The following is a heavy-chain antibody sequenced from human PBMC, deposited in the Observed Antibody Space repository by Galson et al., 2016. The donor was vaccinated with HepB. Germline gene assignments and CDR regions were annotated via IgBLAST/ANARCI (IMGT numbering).Heavy chain of an antibody. J-gene: IGHJ1*01. CDR1: GDSVSSYSGA. D-gene: IGHD2-21*01. V-gene: IGHV6-1*01. Sequence: CAISGDSVSSYSGAWDWLRQSPSRGLEWLGRTYYRSRWYNDYAGSVKGRITIEADTSKNLFSLQLTSVTAADTAIYYCATGVNFVWLHWGQGILVTVSS. CDR3: ATGVNFVWLH. CDR2: TYYRSRWYN.